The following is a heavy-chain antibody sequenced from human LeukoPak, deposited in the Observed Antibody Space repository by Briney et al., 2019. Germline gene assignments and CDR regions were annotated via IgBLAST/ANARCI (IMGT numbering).Heavy chain of an antibody. CDR1: GFTFSSYS. J-gene: IGHJ4*02. CDR3: ARASGYDVFDY. V-gene: IGHV3-23*01. D-gene: IGHD5-12*01. Sequence: SGGSLRLSCAASGFTFSSYSMSWVRQAPGKGLEWVAAISGSGGSTYYADSVKGRFTISRDNSKNTLYLQMNSLRAEDTAVYYCARASGYDVFDYWGQGTLVTVSS. CDR2: ISGSGGST.